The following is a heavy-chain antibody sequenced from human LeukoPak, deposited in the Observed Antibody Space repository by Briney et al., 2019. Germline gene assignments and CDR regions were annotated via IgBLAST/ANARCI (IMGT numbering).Heavy chain of an antibody. CDR2: IKQDGSEK. J-gene: IGHJ6*04. D-gene: IGHD6-19*01. CDR1: GFTFSSYW. V-gene: IGHV3-7*03. CDR3: AGDYSSGWYHHGMDV. Sequence: GGSLRLSCAASGFTFSSYWMSWVRQAPGKGLEWVANIKQDGSEKYYVDSVKGRFTISRDNAKNSLYLQMNSLRAEDTAVYYCAGDYSSGWYHHGMDVWGKGTTVTVSS.